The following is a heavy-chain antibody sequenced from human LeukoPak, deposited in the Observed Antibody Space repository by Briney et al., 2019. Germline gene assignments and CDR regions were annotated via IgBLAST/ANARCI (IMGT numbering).Heavy chain of an antibody. CDR2: INHSGST. CDR3: ARGLKNFRGIAVAGDY. D-gene: IGHD6-19*01. J-gene: IGHJ4*02. V-gene: IGHV4-34*01. CDR1: GGSFSGYY. Sequence: PSETLSLTCAVCGGSFSGYYWSWIRQPPGKGLEWIGEINHSGSTNYNPSLKSRVTISVDTSKNQFSLKLSSVTAADTAVYYCARGLKNFRGIAVAGDYWGQGTLVTVSS.